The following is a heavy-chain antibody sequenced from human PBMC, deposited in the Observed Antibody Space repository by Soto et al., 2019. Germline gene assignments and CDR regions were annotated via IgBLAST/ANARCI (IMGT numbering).Heavy chain of an antibody. CDR1: GFSLSTSGVG. J-gene: IGHJ4*02. D-gene: IGHD2-2*01. CDR3: AHSNLSQEKVPFDY. Sequence: QITLKESGPTLVKPTQTLTLTCTFSGFSLSTSGVGVGWIRQPPGKALEWLALIYWDDDKRYSPSLKSRLTITKHTSKNQVVLTMTNMDPVDTATYYCAHSNLSQEKVPFDYWGQGTLVTVSS. V-gene: IGHV2-5*02. CDR2: IYWDDDK.